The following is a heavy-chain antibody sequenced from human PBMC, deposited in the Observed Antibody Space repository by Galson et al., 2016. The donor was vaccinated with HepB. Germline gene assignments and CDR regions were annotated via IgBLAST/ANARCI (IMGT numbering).Heavy chain of an antibody. CDR1: GFSFRTYG. Sequence: SLRLSCAASGFSFRTYGMHWVRQAPGRGLEWLAVIWYDGSNKYYADSVTGRFTISRDNSKNTLYLQLNSLRAEDTAIYYCVRDSQTYHYAVFVGDYWGQGTLVTVSS. J-gene: IGHJ4*02. CDR2: IWYDGSNK. V-gene: IGHV3-33*01. CDR3: VRDSQTYHYAVFVGDY. D-gene: IGHD3-16*01.